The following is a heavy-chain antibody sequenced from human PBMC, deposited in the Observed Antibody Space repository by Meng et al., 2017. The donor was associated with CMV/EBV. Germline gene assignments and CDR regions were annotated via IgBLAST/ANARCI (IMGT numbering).Heavy chain of an antibody. J-gene: IGHJ5*02. CDR2: SNHSGST. V-gene: IGHV4-34*01. CDR1: GGSFSGYY. CDR3: ARALVPHRWGWFDP. D-gene: IGHD2-2*01. Sequence: SETLSLTCAVYGGSFSGYYWSWIRQPPGKGLEWIGESNHSGSTNYNPSLKSRVTISVDTSKNQFSLKLSSMTAADTAVYYCARALVPHRWGWFDPWGQGTLVTVSS.